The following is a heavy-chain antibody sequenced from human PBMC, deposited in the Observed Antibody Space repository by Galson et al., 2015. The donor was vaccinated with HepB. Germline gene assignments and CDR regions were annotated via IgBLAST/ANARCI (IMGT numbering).Heavy chain of an antibody. V-gene: IGHV3-64*01. CDR1: GFTFSSYW. J-gene: IGHJ4*02. D-gene: IGHD3-22*01. Sequence: SLKLSCAASGFTFSSYWMSWVRQAPGKGLEYVSAISSNGGSTYYTNSVKGRFTISRDNSKNTLYLQMGSLRPEDMAVYYCARRGAYSDSSGYYYPFDYWGQGTLVTVSS. CDR2: ISSNGGST. CDR3: ARRGAYSDSSGYYYPFDY.